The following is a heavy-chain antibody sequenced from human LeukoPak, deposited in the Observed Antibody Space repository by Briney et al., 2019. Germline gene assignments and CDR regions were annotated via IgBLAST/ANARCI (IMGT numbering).Heavy chain of an antibody. V-gene: IGHV4-59*01. CDR2: IYYSGST. CDR3: ARDWRYCSSTSCYKNAFDI. J-gene: IGHJ3*02. CDR1: GGSISSYY. Sequence: SETLSLTCTVSGGSISSYYWSWIRQPPGKGLEWIGYIYYSGSTNYNPSLKSRVTISVDTSKNQFSLKLSSVTAADTAVYYCARDWRYCSSTSCYKNAFDIWGQGTMVTVSS. D-gene: IGHD2-2*02.